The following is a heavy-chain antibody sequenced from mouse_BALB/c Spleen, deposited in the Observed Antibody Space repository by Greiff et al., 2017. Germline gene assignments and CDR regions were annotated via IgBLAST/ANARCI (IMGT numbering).Heavy chain of an antibody. CDR1: GFTFSSYA. J-gene: IGHJ1*01. CDR3: ARAGTGHFDV. Sequence: EVKLVESGGGLVKPGGSLKLSCAASGFTFSSYAMSWVRQTPEKRLEWVATISSGGSYTYYPDSVKGRFTISRDNAKNTLYLQMSSLRSEDTAMYYCARAGTGHFDVWGAGTTVTVSS. V-gene: IGHV5-9-3*01. D-gene: IGHD4-1*01. CDR2: ISSGGSYT.